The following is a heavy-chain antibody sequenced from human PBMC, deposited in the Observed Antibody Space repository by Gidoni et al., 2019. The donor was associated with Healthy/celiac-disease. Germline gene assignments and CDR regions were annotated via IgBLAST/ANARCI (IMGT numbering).Heavy chain of an antibody. CDR1: GFTFSSHA. J-gene: IGHJ4*02. D-gene: IGHD3-22*01. CDR2: ISGSGGST. Sequence: EVQLLESGGGLVQPGGSLRLSCAASGFTFSSHAMSWVRQAPGKGLEWVSAISGSGGSTYYADSVKGRFTISRDNSKNTLYLQMNSLRAEDTAVYYCAKDSHSSGYYYGVFYYWGQGTLVTVSS. V-gene: IGHV3-23*01. CDR3: AKDSHSSGYYYGVFYY.